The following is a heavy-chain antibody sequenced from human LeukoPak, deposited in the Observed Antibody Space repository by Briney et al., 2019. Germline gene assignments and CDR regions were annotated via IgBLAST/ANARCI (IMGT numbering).Heavy chain of an antibody. J-gene: IGHJ5*02. D-gene: IGHD3-10*01. CDR2: IIPIFGTA. V-gene: IGHV1-69*06. CDR1: GGTFSSYA. Sequence: GASVKVSCKASGGTFSSYAISWVRQAPGQGLEWMGGIIPIFGTANYAQKFQGRVTITADKSTSTAYMELSSLRSEDTAVYYCARAPMVRGVLRSNWFDPWGQGTLVTVSS. CDR3: ARAPMVRGVLRSNWFDP.